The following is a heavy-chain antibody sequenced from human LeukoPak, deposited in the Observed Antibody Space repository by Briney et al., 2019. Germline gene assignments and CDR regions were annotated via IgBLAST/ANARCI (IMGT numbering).Heavy chain of an antibody. Sequence: GGSLRLSCAASGFTFSDYYMSWIRQAPGKGLEWVSYISSSGSTIYYADSVKGRFTISRDNAKNSLYPQMNSLRAEDTAVYYCARDIIGDYFFSGHSPFNYWGQGTLVTVSS. CDR1: GFTFSDYY. CDR3: ARDIIGDYFFSGHSPFNY. D-gene: IGHD4-17*01. V-gene: IGHV3-11*01. CDR2: ISSSGSTI. J-gene: IGHJ4*02.